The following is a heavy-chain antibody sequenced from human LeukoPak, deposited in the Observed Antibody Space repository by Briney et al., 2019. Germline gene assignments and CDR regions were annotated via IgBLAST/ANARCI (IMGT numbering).Heavy chain of an antibody. Sequence: SETLSLTCTVSGGSISSYYWSWIRQPPGKGLEWIGEINHSGSTNYNPSLKSRVTISVDTSKNQFSLKLSSVTAADTAVYYCARGVMTGTTGKKGQDYYYYYMDVWGKGTTVTVSS. J-gene: IGHJ6*03. CDR1: GGSISSYY. D-gene: IGHD1-20*01. CDR2: INHSGST. V-gene: IGHV4-34*01. CDR3: ARGVMTGTTGKKGQDYYYYYMDV.